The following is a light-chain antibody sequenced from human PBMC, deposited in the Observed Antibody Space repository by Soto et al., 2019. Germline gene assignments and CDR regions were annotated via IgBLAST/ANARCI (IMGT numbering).Light chain of an antibody. CDR3: QQRGNWPPIT. Sequence: EIVLTQSPAILSLSPGERATLSCRASQSVSSHLAWYQQRPGQAPRLLLYDASNRATGIPARFSGSGSGTDFTLTISSLEPEDFAVYYCQQRGNWPPITFGQGTRLEIK. CDR2: DAS. J-gene: IGKJ5*01. V-gene: IGKV3-11*01. CDR1: QSVSSH.